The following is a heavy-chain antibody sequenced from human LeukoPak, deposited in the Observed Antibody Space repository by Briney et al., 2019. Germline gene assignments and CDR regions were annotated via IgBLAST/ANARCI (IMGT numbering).Heavy chain of an antibody. CDR2: IYPGDSDT. V-gene: IGHV5-51*01. J-gene: IGHJ4*02. Sequence: GESLKISCKGSGYSFTSYWIGWVRQMPGKGLEWMGIIYPGDSDTRYSPSFQGQVTISADKSISTAYLRWSSLKASDTAMYYCARQGDLHCSGGSCYFYYWGQGTLVTVSS. CDR1: GYSFTSYW. D-gene: IGHD2-15*01. CDR3: ARQGDLHCSGGSCYFYY.